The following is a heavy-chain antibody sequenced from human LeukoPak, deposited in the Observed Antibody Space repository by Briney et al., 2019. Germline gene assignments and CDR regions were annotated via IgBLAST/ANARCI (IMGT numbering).Heavy chain of an antibody. CDR2: INPSGGST. CDR1: GYTFTSYY. V-gene: IGHV1-46*01. D-gene: IGHD6-13*01. Sequence: ASVKVSFKASGYTFTSYYMHWVRPAPGQGVEWMGIINPSGGSTSYAQKFQGRVTMIRDTSTSTVYMELSSLRSEDTAVYYCARDIASGAAAGPDYWGQGTLVTVSS. CDR3: ARDIASGAAAGPDY. J-gene: IGHJ4*02.